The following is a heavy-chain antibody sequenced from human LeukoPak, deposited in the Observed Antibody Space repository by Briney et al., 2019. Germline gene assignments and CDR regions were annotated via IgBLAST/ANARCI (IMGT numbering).Heavy chain of an antibody. V-gene: IGHV4-59*02. D-gene: IGHD3-10*01. CDR1: GGSVSDYY. J-gene: IGHJ5*02. Sequence: SETLSLTCTVSGGSVSDYYWGWIRQPPGKGLEFIGYIFYSGSTNYNPSLKSRVTISADTSTNQFSLGLSSVTAADTAVYYCAREHFMVRGGPNWFDPWGQGTLVTVSS. CDR3: AREHFMVRGGPNWFDP. CDR2: IFYSGST.